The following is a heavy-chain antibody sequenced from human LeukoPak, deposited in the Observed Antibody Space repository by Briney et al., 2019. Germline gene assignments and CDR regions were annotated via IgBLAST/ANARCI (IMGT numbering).Heavy chain of an antibody. CDR3: ARGAASATGDWFDP. CDR2: IYYSGST. V-gene: IGHV4-59*01. Sequence: SETLSLTCIVSGGSISSYYWSWIRRPPGKGLEWIGYIYYSGSTKYNPSLKSRVTISVDTSKNQFSLRLSSVTAADTAVYYCARGAASATGDWFDPWGQGTLVTVSS. CDR1: GGSISSYY. D-gene: IGHD6-13*01. J-gene: IGHJ5*02.